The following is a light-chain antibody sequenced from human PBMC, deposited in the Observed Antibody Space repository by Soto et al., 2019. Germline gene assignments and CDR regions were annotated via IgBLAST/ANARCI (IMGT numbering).Light chain of an antibody. J-gene: IGKJ2*01. CDR1: QSVSSY. V-gene: IGKV3D-11*02. Sequence: EIVLTQSPATLSLSPGERATLSCRASQSVSSYLAWYQQKPGQAPGLLIYDASNRATGIPARFSGSGPGTDFTLTISSLEPEDFAVYYCQQRSNWPYTFGQGTKLEIK. CDR2: DAS. CDR3: QQRSNWPYT.